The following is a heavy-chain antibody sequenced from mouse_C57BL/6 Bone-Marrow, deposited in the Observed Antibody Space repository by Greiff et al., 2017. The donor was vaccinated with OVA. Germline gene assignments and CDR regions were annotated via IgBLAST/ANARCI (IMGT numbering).Heavy chain of an antibody. Sequence: VQRVESGPGLVQPSQSLSITCTVSGFSLTSYGVHWVRQSPGKGLEWLGVIWRGGSTDYNAAFMSRLSITKDNSKSQVFFKMNSLQADDTAIYYCAKKRTTGTSWYFDVWGTGTTVTVSS. CDR1: GFSLTSYG. CDR2: IWRGGST. CDR3: AKKRTTGTSWYFDV. D-gene: IGHD4-1*02. V-gene: IGHV2-5*01. J-gene: IGHJ1*03.